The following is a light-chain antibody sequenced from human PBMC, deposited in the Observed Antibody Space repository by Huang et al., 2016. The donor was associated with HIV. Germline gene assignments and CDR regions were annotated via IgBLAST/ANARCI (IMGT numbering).Light chain of an antibody. Sequence: DIQMTQSPPSLSASVGDRVTITCRASQSISNYLNWYQQKPGKAPKLLIYAASSLQSGVPSRCSGSGSGTDFTLTISSLEPEDFVTYFCQQSYHTFTFGGGTKVDIK. CDR3: QQSYHTFT. CDR1: QSISNY. V-gene: IGKV1-39*01. CDR2: AAS. J-gene: IGKJ4*01.